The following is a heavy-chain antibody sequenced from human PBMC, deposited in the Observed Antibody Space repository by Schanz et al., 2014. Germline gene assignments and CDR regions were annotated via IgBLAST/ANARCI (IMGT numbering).Heavy chain of an antibody. D-gene: IGHD2-2*01. CDR3: ARDLSSLIQGDV. J-gene: IGHJ6*02. V-gene: IGHV3-11*06. Sequence: VQLVESGGGLVKPGESLRLSCAASGFTFSDYYMTWIRQAPGKGLEWVSDISDSGDSTHYADSVKGRFTISRDNAKNTFYLHMNSLRNEDTAVYFCARDLSSLIQGDVWGQGTTVTVSS. CDR1: GFTFSDYY. CDR2: ISDSGDST.